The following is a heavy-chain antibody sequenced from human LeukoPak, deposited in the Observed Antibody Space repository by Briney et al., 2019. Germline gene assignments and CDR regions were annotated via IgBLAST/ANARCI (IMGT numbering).Heavy chain of an antibody. V-gene: IGHV3-48*03. Sequence: GGSLRLSCAASGFTFSNYEMNWVRQAPGKGLEWVSYISSSGSTIYYADSVEGRFTISRDNAKNSLYLQMNSLRAEETAIYYCARGRYSGYDFDYWGQGALVTVSS. CDR1: GFTFSNYE. J-gene: IGHJ4*02. D-gene: IGHD5-12*01. CDR2: ISSSGSTI. CDR3: ARGRYSGYDFDY.